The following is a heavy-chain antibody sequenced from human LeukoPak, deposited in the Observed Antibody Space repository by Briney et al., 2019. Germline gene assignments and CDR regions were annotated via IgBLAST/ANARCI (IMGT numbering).Heavy chain of an antibody. D-gene: IGHD5-12*01. CDR1: GFTFSSYA. CDR2: ISSNGGST. J-gene: IGHJ4*02. CDR3: ARAGRDGYSGYDFDY. V-gene: IGHV3-64*01. Sequence: PGGSLRPSCAASGFTFSSYAMHWVRQAPGKGLEYVSAISSNGGSTYYANSVKGRFTISRDNSKNTLYLQMGSLRAEDMAVYYCARAGRDGYSGYDFDYWGQGTLVTVSS.